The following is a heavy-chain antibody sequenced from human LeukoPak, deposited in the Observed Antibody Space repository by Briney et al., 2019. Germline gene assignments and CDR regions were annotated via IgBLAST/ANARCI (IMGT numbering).Heavy chain of an antibody. CDR2: IYYSGST. Sequence: SETLSLTCTVSGGSISSYYWSWIRQPPGKGLEWIGYIYYSGSTNYNPSLKSRVTISVDTSKNQFSLKLSSVTAADTAVYYCARQVENSSGEFDYWGQGTLVTVSS. D-gene: IGHD3-22*01. CDR3: ARQVENSSGEFDY. V-gene: IGHV4-59*08. CDR1: GGSISSYY. J-gene: IGHJ4*02.